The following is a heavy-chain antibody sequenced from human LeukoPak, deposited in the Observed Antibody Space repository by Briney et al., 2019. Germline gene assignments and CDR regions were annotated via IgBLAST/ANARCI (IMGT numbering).Heavy chain of an antibody. V-gene: IGHV4-39*01. Sequence: SETLSLTCTVSGGSISSSSYYWGWIRQPPGKGLEWIGSIYYSGSTYYNPSLKSRVTISVDTSKNQFSLKLSSVTAADTAVYYCAGVRGGWYNWFDPWGQGTLVTVSS. D-gene: IGHD6-19*01. CDR1: GGSISSSSYY. J-gene: IGHJ5*02. CDR2: IYYSGST. CDR3: AGVRGGWYNWFDP.